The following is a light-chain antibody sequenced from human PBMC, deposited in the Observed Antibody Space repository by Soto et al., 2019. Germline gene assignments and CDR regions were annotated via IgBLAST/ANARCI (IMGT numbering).Light chain of an antibody. CDR2: QDS. J-gene: IGLJ2*01. CDR1: KLGDKY. V-gene: IGLV3-1*01. Sequence: SYERTQPPSVSLSPGQTASITCSGDKLGDKYACWYQQKPGQSPVLVIYQDSKRPSGIPERFSGSNSGNTATLTISGTQAMDEADYYCQAWDSSTVVFGGGTKVTVL. CDR3: QAWDSSTVV.